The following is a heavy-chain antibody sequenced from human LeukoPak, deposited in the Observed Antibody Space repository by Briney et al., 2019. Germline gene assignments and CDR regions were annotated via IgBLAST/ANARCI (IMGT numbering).Heavy chain of an antibody. CDR1: GYTFTGYY. J-gene: IGHJ6*03. CDR3: ARDPSPYYYTDV. CDR2: INPKNGGT. Sequence: EASVKVSCKASGYTFTGYYLHWVRQAPGQGLEWMGYINPKNGGTKYGQRCQGRFTMTRDTSISTVYMELTRLTSDDTAVYYCARDPSPYYYTDVWGKGTTVTVSS. V-gene: IGHV1-2*02.